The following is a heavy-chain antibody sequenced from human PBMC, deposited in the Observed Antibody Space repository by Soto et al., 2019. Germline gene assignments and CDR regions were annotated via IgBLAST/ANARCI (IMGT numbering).Heavy chain of an antibody. CDR3: VKVHCTTINCHWNDAFDM. V-gene: IGHV3-30*18. CDR2: ISYHGSET. Sequence: QVHLVESGGGVVQPGRSLRLSCAASGFTFSSYSMHWVRQAPGKGLEWVASISYHGSETFHADSVKGRFTISRDNSKNTLFLQTNSLRTEDTALYYCVKVHCTTINCHWNDAFDMWGQGTMVTVSS. CDR1: GFTFSSYS. D-gene: IGHD2-8*01. J-gene: IGHJ3*02.